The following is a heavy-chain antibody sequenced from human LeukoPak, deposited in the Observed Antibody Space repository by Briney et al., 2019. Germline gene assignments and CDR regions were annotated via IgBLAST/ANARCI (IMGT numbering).Heavy chain of an antibody. V-gene: IGHV3-21*01. D-gene: IGHD5-24*01. Sequence: GGSLRLSCAASGFTFSSYSMNWVRQAPGKGLEWVSSISSSSSYIYYADSVKGRFTISRDNAKNSLYLQMNSLRAEDTAVYYCARDLGSFTRWLHKPNYFDYWGQGTLVTVSS. CDR2: ISSSSSYI. CDR1: GFTFSSYS. J-gene: IGHJ4*02. CDR3: ARDLGSFTRWLHKPNYFDY.